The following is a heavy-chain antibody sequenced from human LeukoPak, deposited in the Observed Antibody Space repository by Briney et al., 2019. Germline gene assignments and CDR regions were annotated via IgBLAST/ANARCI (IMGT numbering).Heavy chain of an antibody. CDR3: ARRARYDFWSGYSAPFDP. Sequence: PSETLSVTCTVPGGSISSYYWSWIRQPPGKGLEWMGNIYYSRATNYNPSLKSRVTISVDTSKNPFSLMLSSVTAADTAGYCCARRARYDFWSGYSAPFDPWGQGNLGPVSS. J-gene: IGHJ5*02. CDR1: GGSISSYY. V-gene: IGHV4-59*01. D-gene: IGHD3-3*01. CDR2: IYYSRAT.